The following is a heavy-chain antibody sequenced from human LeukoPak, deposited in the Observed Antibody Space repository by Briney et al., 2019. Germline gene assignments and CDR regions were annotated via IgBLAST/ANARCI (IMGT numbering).Heavy chain of an antibody. D-gene: IGHD2-2*02. CDR1: GGTFSSYA. V-gene: IGHV1-46*01. Sequence: ASVKVSCKASGGTFSSYAISWVRQAPGQGLEWMGIINPSGGSTSYAQKFQGRVTMTRDTSTSTVYMELSSLRSEDTAVYYCARGGCSSTSCYSGWFDPWGQGTLVTVSS. CDR3: ARGGCSSTSCYSGWFDP. CDR2: INPSGGST. J-gene: IGHJ5*02.